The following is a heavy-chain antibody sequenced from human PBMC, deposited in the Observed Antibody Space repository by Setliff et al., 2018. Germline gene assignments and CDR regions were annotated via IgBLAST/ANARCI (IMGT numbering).Heavy chain of an antibody. J-gene: IGHJ6*02. V-gene: IGHV1-18*01. D-gene: IGHD5-12*01. Sequence: ASVKVSCKASGYTFTSYGISWVRQAPGQGLEWMGWISAYNGNTNYAQKLQGRVTMTTDTSTSTAYMELRSLRSDDTAVYYCARVRGGSTLLYYYYAMDVWGQGTTVTVSS. CDR3: ARVRGGSTLLYYYYAMDV. CDR1: GYTFTSYG. CDR2: ISAYNGNT.